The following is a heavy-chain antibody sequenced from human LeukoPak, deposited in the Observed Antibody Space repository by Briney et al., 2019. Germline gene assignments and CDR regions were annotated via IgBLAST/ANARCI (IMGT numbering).Heavy chain of an antibody. CDR3: ARRRPLWGYSYGYYFDY. V-gene: IGHV4-59*08. J-gene: IGHJ4*02. D-gene: IGHD5-18*01. CDR2: IYYSGST. Sequence: SETLSLTCTVSGGSISSYYWSWLRQPPGKGLEWIGYIYYSGSTNYNPSLKSRVTISVDTSKNQFSLKLSSVTAADTAVYYCARRRPLWGYSYGYYFDYWGQGTLVTVSS. CDR1: GGSISSYY.